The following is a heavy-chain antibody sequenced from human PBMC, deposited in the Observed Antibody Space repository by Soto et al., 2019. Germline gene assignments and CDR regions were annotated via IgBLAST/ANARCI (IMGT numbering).Heavy chain of an antibody. D-gene: IGHD6-13*01. V-gene: IGHV1-69*01. CDR1: GGTFSSYA. CDR3: ARSRLGSSWYCGMDV. J-gene: IGHJ6*02. CDR2: IIPIFGTS. Sequence: QVQLVQSGAEVKKPGSSVKVSCKASGGTFSSYAISLVRQAPGQGLEWMGGIIPIFGTSNYAQKFQGRVTITADESTSTAYMELSSLRSEDTAVYYCARSRLGSSWYCGMDVWGQGTTVTVSS.